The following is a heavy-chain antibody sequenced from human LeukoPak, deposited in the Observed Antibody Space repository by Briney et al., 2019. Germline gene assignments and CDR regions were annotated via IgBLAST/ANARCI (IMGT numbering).Heavy chain of an antibody. J-gene: IGHJ2*01. D-gene: IGHD2/OR15-2a*01. CDR2: ISPTSRNI. CDR1: RFTFSSYS. V-gene: IGHV3-48*02. Sequence: PGGSLRLSCAASRFTFSSYSMNWVRQAPGKGLEWISFISPTSRNIYYADSVKGRFTISRDNAKNSLYLQMNGLRDEDTAMYYCARDSVGSTTYYAYWYFDLWGRGTQVTVSS. CDR3: ARDSVGSTTYYAYWYFDL.